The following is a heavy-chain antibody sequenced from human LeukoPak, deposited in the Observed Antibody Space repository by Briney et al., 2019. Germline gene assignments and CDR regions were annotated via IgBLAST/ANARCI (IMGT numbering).Heavy chain of an antibody. V-gene: IGHV4-59*08. Sequence: SETLSLTCTVSGGSISSYYWSWIRQPPGKGLEWIAYIYNSEYTNYNPSLKSRASISVDKSKNLCSLRLSSVTAADTAVYYCARHAIYSGGYSYRFDPWGLGTLLTVSS. J-gene: IGHJ5*02. CDR1: GGSISSYY. CDR2: IYNSEYT. CDR3: ARHAIYSGGYSYRFDP. D-gene: IGHD1-26*01.